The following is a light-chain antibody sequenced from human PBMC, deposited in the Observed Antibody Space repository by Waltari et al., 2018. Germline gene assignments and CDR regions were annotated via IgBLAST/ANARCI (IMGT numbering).Light chain of an antibody. V-gene: IGKV1-5*03. J-gene: IGKJ1*01. CDR2: KAS. Sequence: DIQMTQSPSTLSASVGDRVPITCRASQSIDSWLAWYQQRPGKVPKPLIYKASSLESGVPSRFSGSGSGTEFTLTISSLQPDDFATYYCQHYKTSSRTFGQGTKVEIK. CDR3: QHYKTSSRT. CDR1: QSIDSW.